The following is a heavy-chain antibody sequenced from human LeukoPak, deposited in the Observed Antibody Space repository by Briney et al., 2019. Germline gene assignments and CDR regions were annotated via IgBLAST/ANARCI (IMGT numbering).Heavy chain of an antibody. J-gene: IGHJ4*02. CDR1: GGSISSSNYY. CDR3: SRHDNPTNGDFDY. Sequence: SETLSLTCTVSGGSISSSNYYWGWIRQPSGKGLEWIASISYSGGTYYNPSLKSRVTISVDTSKNQFSLRLSSVTAADTAVYYCSRHDNPTNGDFDYWGQGTLVTVSS. CDR2: ISYSGGT. D-gene: IGHD2-8*01. V-gene: IGHV4-39*01.